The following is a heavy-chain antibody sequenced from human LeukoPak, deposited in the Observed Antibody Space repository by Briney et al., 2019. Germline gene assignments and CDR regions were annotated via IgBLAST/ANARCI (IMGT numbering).Heavy chain of an antibody. CDR1: GLTFSSYW. J-gene: IGHJ4*02. CDR3: ARDGGGSYSMADY. Sequence: PGGSLRLSCAASGLTFSSYWMSWVRQAPGKGLEWVANIKQDGSEKYYVDSVKGRFTISRDNAKNSLYLEMNSLRAEDTAVYYCARDGGGSYSMADYWGQGTLVTVSS. V-gene: IGHV3-7*01. D-gene: IGHD1-26*01. CDR2: IKQDGSEK.